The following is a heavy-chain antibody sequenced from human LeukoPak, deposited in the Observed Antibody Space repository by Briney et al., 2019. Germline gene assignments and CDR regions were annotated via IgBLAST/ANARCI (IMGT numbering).Heavy chain of an antibody. D-gene: IGHD3-10*01. CDR2: INHSRST. CDR1: GGSFSGYY. J-gene: IGHJ4*02. Sequence: SETLSLTCVVYGGSFSGYYWSWIRQPPGKGLEWIGEINHSRSTNYYPSLKSRVTISVDTSKNQFSLKLSSVTAADTAVYYCARKGRRLLWFGESTPYYFDYWGQGTLVTVSS. V-gene: IGHV4-34*01. CDR3: ARKGRRLLWFGESTPYYFDY.